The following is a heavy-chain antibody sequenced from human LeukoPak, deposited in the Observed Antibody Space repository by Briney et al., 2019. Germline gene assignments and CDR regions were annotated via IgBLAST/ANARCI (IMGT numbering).Heavy chain of an antibody. CDR2: ISSSGNTI. J-gene: IGHJ4*02. Sequence: PGWSLRLSCAASGFTFSDYYMSWIRQAPGKGLEWVSYISSSGNTIYYADSVKGRFTISRDNAKNSLYVQMNSLRAEDTAVYYCARGVSGYSYGSRFDYWGQGILVTVSS. V-gene: IGHV3-11*01. CDR1: GFTFSDYY. CDR3: ARGVSGYSYGSRFDY. D-gene: IGHD5-18*01.